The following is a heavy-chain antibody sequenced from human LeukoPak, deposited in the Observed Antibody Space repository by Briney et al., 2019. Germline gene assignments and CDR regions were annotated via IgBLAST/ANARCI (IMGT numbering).Heavy chain of an antibody. V-gene: IGHV3-7*01. CDR2: IKQDGSEK. Sequence: GGSLRLSCAASGFTFSSHGMSWVRQAPGKGLEWVANIKQDGSEKYYVDSVKGRFTVSRDNAKTSLYLQMNSLRAEDTAVYYCAELGITMIGGVWGKGTTVTISS. CDR3: AELGITMIGGV. CDR1: GFTFSSHG. D-gene: IGHD3-10*02. J-gene: IGHJ6*03.